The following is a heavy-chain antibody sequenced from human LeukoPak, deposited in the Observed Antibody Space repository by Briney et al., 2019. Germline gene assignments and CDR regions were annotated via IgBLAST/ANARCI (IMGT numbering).Heavy chain of an antibody. V-gene: IGHV3-7*03. J-gene: IGHJ4*02. CDR2: IKQDGSEK. CDR1: GFTFGSYW. Sequence: GGSLRLSCAASGFTFGSYWMSWVRQAPGKGLEWVANIKQDGSEKYYVDSVKGRFTISRDNAKNSLFLQMNSLRPEDTAVYYCAKDFSSGYYYFDYWGQGTLVTVSS. CDR3: AKDFSSGYYYFDY. D-gene: IGHD3-22*01.